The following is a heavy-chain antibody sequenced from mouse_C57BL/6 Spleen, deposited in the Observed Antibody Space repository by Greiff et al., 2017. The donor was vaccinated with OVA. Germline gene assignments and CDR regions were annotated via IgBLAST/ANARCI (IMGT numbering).Heavy chain of an antibody. V-gene: IGHV1-39*01. J-gene: IGHJ2*01. Sequence: VHVKQSGPELVKPGASVKISCKASGYSFTDYNMNWVKQSNGKSLEWIGVINPNYGTTSYNQKFKGKATLTVDQSSSTAYMQLNSLTSEDSAVYYCARSYSIRYYFDYWGQGTTLTVSS. CDR1: GYSFTDYN. D-gene: IGHD2-10*01. CDR3: ARSYSIRYYFDY. CDR2: INPNYGTT.